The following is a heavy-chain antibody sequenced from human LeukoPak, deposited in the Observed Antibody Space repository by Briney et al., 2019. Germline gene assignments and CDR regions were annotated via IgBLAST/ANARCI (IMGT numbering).Heavy chain of an antibody. CDR1: GGSFSGYY. CDR3: ARQTYDSSGYLHFDY. D-gene: IGHD3-22*01. CDR2: INHSGST. Sequence: PSETLSLTCAVYGGSFSGYYWSWIRQPPGKGLEWIGEINHSGSTNYNPFLKSRVTISVDTSKNQFSLKLSSVTAADTAVYYRARQTYDSSGYLHFDYWGQGTLVTVSS. J-gene: IGHJ4*02. V-gene: IGHV4-34*01.